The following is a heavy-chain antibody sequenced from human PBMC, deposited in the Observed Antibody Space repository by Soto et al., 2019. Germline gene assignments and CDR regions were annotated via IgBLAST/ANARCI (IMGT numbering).Heavy chain of an antibody. J-gene: IGHJ4*02. CDR3: VKDMKWGGMTTIHYFDS. D-gene: IGHD4-17*01. V-gene: IGHV3-9*02. CDR2: ISSNSATI. Sequence: EVQLVESGGGLVQPGRSLRLSCVASGFIADDYAMHWVRQAPGKGLEWVSGISSNSATINYADSVKGRFTISRDNAKNSLCLQRNSLRPEDTAFYYCVKDMKWGGMTTIHYFDSWGQGTLVTVSS. CDR1: GFIADDYA.